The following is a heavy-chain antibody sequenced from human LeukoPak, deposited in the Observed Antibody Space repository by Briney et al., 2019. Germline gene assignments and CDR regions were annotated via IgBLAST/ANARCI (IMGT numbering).Heavy chain of an antibody. D-gene: IGHD2-2*01. J-gene: IGHJ4*02. Sequence: PSQTLSLTCTVSGGSISSGGYYWSWIRQRPGKGLEWIGYIYYSGSTYYNPSLKSRVTISVDTSKNQFSLKLSSVTAADTAVYYCAGYCSSTSCSLFDYWGQGTLVTVSS. CDR1: GGSISSGGYY. V-gene: IGHV4-31*03. CDR2: IYYSGST. CDR3: AGYCSSTSCSLFDY.